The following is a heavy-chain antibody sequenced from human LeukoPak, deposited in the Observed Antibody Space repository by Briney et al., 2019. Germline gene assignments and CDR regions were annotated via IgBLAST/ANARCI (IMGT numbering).Heavy chain of an antibody. D-gene: IGHD3-10*01. Sequence: GGSLRLSCAASGFTFDDYTMHWVRQAPGKGLEWVSLISWGGGSTYYADSVKGRFTISRDNSKNSLYLQMNSLRTEDTALYYCAKDTHYGSGSQFDYWGQGTLVTVSS. V-gene: IGHV3-43*01. J-gene: IGHJ4*02. CDR1: GFTFDDYT. CDR3: AKDTHYGSGSQFDY. CDR2: ISWGGGST.